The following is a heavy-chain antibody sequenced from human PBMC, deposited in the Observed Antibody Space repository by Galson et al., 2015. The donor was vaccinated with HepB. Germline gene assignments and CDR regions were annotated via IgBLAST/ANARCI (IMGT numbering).Heavy chain of an antibody. CDR1: GCTFSSYA. CDR3: ARDLWSAAGFPGI. CDR2: ISSDGSIK. J-gene: IGHJ4*02. V-gene: IGHV3-30-3*01. Sequence: SLRLSCAASGCTFSSYAMHWVRQAPGEGLEWGAVISSDGSIKHYGDSVKGRFTISRDNSKNMLYVQMNSLGAEDSAVYYCARDLWSAAGFPGIWGQGTLVTVSS. D-gene: IGHD6-13*01.